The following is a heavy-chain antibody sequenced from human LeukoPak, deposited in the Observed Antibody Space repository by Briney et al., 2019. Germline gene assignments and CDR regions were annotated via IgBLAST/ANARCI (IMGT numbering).Heavy chain of an antibody. V-gene: IGHV3-30-3*01. CDR1: GFTFSSYA. Sequence: PGGSLRLSCAASGFTFSSYAMHWVRQAPGKGLEWVAVILFDGSSEYYADSVKGRFTISRDNSKNTLYVQMNSLRAEDTAVYYCARDKEVGQPGHWFDTWGQGTLVTVSS. CDR3: ARDKEVGQPGHWFDT. D-gene: IGHD3-10*01. J-gene: IGHJ5*02. CDR2: ILFDGSSE.